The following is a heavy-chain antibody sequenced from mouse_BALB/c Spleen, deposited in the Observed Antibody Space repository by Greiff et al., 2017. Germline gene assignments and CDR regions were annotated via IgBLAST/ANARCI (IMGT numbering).Heavy chain of an antibody. Sequence: EVKLMESGGDLVKPGGSLKLSCAASGFTFSSYGMSWVRQTPDKRLEWVATISSGGSYTYYPDSVKGRFTISRDNAKNTLYLQMSSLKSEDTAMYYCARRGDTKAMDYWGQGTSVTVAS. V-gene: IGHV5-6*02. J-gene: IGHJ4*01. CDR2: ISSGGSYT. CDR1: GFTFSSYG. D-gene: IGHD2-12*01. CDR3: ARRGDTKAMDY.